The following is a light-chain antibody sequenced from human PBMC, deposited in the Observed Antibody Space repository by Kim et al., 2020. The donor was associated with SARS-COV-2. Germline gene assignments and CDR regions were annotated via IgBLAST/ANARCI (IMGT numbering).Light chain of an antibody. CDR3: QQYNNWPYT. CDR1: QSIGSS. J-gene: IGKJ2*01. V-gene: IGKV3-15*01. Sequence: EKVMTQSPGTLSVSPGERATLSCRASQSIGSSLAWYQQKPGQAPRLLIYGASTRATGIPASFSGSGSGTEFTLTISSLQSEDFAVYYCQQYNNWPYTFGKGTKLEI. CDR2: GAS.